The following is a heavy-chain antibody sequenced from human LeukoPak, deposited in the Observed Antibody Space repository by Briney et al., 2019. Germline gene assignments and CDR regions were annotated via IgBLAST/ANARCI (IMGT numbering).Heavy chain of an antibody. J-gene: IGHJ4*02. Sequence: SGTLSLTCAVSGGSISSSNWWSWVRQPPGKGLEWIGEIYHSGSTNYNPSLKSRVTISLDKSKNQFSLDVSSVTAADTAVYYCARYVVVTAKYYFDYWGQGTLVTVSS. D-gene: IGHD2-21*02. CDR1: GGSISSSNW. CDR3: ARYVVVTAKYYFDY. V-gene: IGHV4-4*02. CDR2: IYHSGST.